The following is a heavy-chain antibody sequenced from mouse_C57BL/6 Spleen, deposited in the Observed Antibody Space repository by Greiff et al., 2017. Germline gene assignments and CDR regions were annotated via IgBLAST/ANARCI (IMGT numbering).Heavy chain of an antibody. Sequence: VPLQQSGAELARPGASVTLSCKASGYTFTSYGLRWVKQRTGQGLEWIGEISPRIGHTYYNEKFKGKSTLTADQSSSTAYMELRSLTSEDSAVYFCARDYGSPYYFDYWGQGTTLTVSS. V-gene: IGHV1-81*01. J-gene: IGHJ2*01. CDR1: GYTFTSYG. CDR3: ARDYGSPYYFDY. D-gene: IGHD1-1*01. CDR2: ISPRIGHT.